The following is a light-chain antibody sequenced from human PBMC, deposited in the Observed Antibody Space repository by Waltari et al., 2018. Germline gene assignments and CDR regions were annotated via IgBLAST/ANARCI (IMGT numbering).Light chain of an antibody. CDR2: YKSDPNQ. J-gene: IGLJ3*02. Sequence: PGSPPQSPRGYKSDPNQPQGPGVPSRFSGSKDASTNAGILRSAGLQSEDEADYYLMIWHSSSLVFGGGTKLTVL. V-gene: IGLV5-45*01. CDR3: MIWHSSSLV.